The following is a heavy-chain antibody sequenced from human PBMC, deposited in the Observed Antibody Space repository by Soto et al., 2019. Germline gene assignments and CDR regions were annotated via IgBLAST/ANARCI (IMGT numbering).Heavy chain of an antibody. V-gene: IGHV3-7*01. CDR2: IRQDGGEE. CDR3: AKSEGWSFDI. Sequence: EVQLVESGGGLVQPGGSLRLSCAASGFTFSSHWMSWVRQAPGKGLEWVANIRQDGGEEQYSDSVKGRCTLSRDNAKNSLYLQMTGLRVEDTAVYYCAKSEGWSFDIRGQGTMVTVSS. CDR1: GFTFSSHW. J-gene: IGHJ3*02. D-gene: IGHD2-15*01.